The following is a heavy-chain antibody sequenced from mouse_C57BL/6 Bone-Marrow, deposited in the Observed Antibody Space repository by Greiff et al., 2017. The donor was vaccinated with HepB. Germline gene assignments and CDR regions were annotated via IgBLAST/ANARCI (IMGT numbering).Heavy chain of an antibody. V-gene: IGHV1-61*01. CDR3: ARPFAY. Sequence: QVHVKQPGAELVRPGSSVKLSCKASGYTFTSYWMDWVKQRPGQGLEWIGNIYPSDSETHYNQKFKDKATLTVDKSSSTAYMQLSSLTSEDSAVYYCARPFAYWGQGTLVTVSA. CDR2: IYPSDSET. CDR1: GYTFTSYW. J-gene: IGHJ3*01.